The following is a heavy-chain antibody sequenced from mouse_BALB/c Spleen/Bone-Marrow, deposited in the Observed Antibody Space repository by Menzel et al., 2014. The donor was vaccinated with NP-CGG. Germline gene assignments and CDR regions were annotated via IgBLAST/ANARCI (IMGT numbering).Heavy chain of an antibody. V-gene: IGHV14-3*02. CDR1: GFNINDTY. J-gene: IGHJ3*01. Sequence: EVKLQESGAELVKPGASVKLSCTASGFNINDTYMHWVKQRPEQGLEWIGRIDPANGNTKYDPKFQGKATITADTSSNTAYLQLSSLTSEDTAVYYCARGSDGFAYWGQGTLVTVSA. CDR2: IDPANGNT. CDR3: ARGSDGFAY.